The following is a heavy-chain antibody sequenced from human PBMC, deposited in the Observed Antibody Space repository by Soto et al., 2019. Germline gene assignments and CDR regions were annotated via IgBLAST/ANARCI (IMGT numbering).Heavy chain of an antibody. V-gene: IGHV4-31*03. Sequence: SSETLSLTCTVSGGSFSSGGYYWSWIRQHPGKGLEWIGYIYYSGSTYYNPPLKSRVTISVDTPKNQFSLKLSSVTAADTAVYCCARDQQKVLRYFARHYCYGLDVWGQGTTVTVSS. CDR1: GGSFSSGGYY. J-gene: IGHJ6*02. CDR3: ARDQQKVLRYFARHYCYGLDV. D-gene: IGHD3-9*01. CDR2: IYYSGST.